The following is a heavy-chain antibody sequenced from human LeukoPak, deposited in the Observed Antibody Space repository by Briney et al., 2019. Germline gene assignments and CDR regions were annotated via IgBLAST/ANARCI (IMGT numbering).Heavy chain of an antibody. J-gene: IGHJ3*02. Sequence: ASVKVSCKASGYTFTDYHIHWVRQAPGQGLEWMGWIKPNTGGTKYAQMFQGRVTMTGDTSISTDYLELSRLRSDDTAVYSCARLYDPHRFNPGVARDIWGQGTMVPVLS. D-gene: IGHD2-2*02. CDR3: ARLYDPHRFNPGVARDI. CDR1: GYTFTDYH. V-gene: IGHV1-2*02. CDR2: IKPNTGGT.